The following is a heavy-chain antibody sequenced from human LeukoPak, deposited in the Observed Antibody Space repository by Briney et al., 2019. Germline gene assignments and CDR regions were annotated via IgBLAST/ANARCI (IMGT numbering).Heavy chain of an antibody. CDR2: ISSSGSTI. Sequence: GGSLRLSCAASGFTFSSYEMNWVRQASGKGLEWVSYISSSGSTIYYADSVKGRFTISRDNAKNSLCLQMNSLRAEDTAVYYCARYSSGWTASYNWFDPWGQGTLVTVSS. CDR3: ARYSSGWTASYNWFDP. V-gene: IGHV3-48*03. CDR1: GFTFSSYE. J-gene: IGHJ5*02. D-gene: IGHD6-19*01.